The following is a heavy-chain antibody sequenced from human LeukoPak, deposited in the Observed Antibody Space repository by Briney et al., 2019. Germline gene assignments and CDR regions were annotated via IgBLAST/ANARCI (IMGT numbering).Heavy chain of an antibody. J-gene: IGHJ4*02. CDR1: GFTLSSSW. CDR2: IKPDESEK. CDR3: VRGHTILTY. Sequence: GGSLRLSCAASGFTLSSSWVSWVRQAPGKGLEWVAKIKPDESEKYYLDSMKGRFTISRDNAHNSLYLQMNSLRAEDTAVYYCVRGHTILTYWGQGTLVTVSS. D-gene: IGHD3-3*01. V-gene: IGHV3-7*04.